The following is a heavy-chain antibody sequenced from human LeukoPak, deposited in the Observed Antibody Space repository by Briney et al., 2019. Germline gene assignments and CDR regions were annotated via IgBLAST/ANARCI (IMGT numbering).Heavy chain of an antibody. CDR2: INHSGSTS. CDR1: GGSISSYY. CDR3: ARFSPRAMGNYLDF. Sequence: SETLSLTCTVSGGSISSYYWSWIRQPAGEGLEWIGEINHSGSTSNHNPSLKSRVILSLDKSANQFSLNLSSVTAADTAVYYCARFSPRAMGNYLDFWGQGTLVTVSS. D-gene: IGHD7-27*01. V-gene: IGHV4-4*07. J-gene: IGHJ4*02.